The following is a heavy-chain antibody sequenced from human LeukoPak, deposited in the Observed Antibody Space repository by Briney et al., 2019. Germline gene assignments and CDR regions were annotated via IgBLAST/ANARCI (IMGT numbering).Heavy chain of an antibody. CDR2: IKQNGAEE. CDR3: ARYTAVSSPGAFDI. CDR1: GFTFRSFW. D-gene: IGHD4-17*01. J-gene: IGHJ3*02. V-gene: IGHV3-7*03. Sequence: PGGSLRLSCAASGFTFRSFWMSWVRQAPGKRLEWVANIKQNGAEEYYMDSVKGRFAISRDNAKNSEYLQMNSLRVEDTAIYYCARYTAVSSPGAFDIWGQGTMVTVSS.